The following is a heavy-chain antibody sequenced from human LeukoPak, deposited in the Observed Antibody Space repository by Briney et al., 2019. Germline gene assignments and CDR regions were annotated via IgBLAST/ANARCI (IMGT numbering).Heavy chain of an antibody. D-gene: IGHD6-19*01. Sequence: GGSLRLSCAASGFTFSKYWMLWVRQAPGKGLESVSRINTDGTVTTYADSVKGRFTVSRDNADNTMFLQLNSVRDEDTAVYYCATKQWLAPPPDSWGQGTPVTVSS. CDR1: GFTFSKYW. CDR2: INTDGTVT. J-gene: IGHJ4*02. V-gene: IGHV3-74*01. CDR3: ATKQWLAPPPDS.